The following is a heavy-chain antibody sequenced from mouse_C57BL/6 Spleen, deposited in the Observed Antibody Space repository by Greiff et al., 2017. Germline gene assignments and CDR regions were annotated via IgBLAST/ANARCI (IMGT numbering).Heavy chain of an antibody. Sequence: VQLQQSGAELVRPGASVTLSCKASGYTFTDYDMHWVKQTPVHGLEWIGAIDPETGGTAYNQKFKGKAILTADKSSSTAYMELSSLTAEDSAVYCCTRERRYGPFAYWGQGTLVTVSA. CDR2: IDPETGGT. J-gene: IGHJ3*01. V-gene: IGHV1-15*01. CDR1: GYTFTDYD. CDR3: TRERRYGPFAY. D-gene: IGHD1-1*02.